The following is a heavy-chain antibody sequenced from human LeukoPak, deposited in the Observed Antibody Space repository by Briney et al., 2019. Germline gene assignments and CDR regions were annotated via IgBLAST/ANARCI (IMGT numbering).Heavy chain of an antibody. D-gene: IGHD2-15*01. J-gene: IGHJ4*02. CDR2: FSSSSSYI. Sequence: GGSLRLSCAASGFTFSSYSMNWVRQAPGKGLEWVSSFSSSSSYIYYADSVKGRFTISRDNAKNSLYLQMNSLRAEDTAVYYCARADFVVVVATTYDYWGQGTLVTVSS. V-gene: IGHV3-21*01. CDR1: GFTFSSYS. CDR3: ARADFVVVVATTYDY.